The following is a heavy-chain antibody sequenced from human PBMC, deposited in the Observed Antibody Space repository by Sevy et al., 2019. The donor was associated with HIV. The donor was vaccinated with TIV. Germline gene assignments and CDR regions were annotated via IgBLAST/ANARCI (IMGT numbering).Heavy chain of an antibody. CDR2: ISGSGGTT. D-gene: IGHD6-13*01. CDR3: AKSAAAGTFYYYYYMDV. V-gene: IGHV3-23*01. CDR1: GFTFRSYA. J-gene: IGHJ6*03. Sequence: GGSLRLSCEASGFTFRSYAMSWVRQAPGKGLEWVSAISGSGGTTYYADSVKGRFTISRDNSKNTLYLQMNSLRAEDTAVYYCAKSAAAGTFYYYYYMDVWGKGTTVTVSS.